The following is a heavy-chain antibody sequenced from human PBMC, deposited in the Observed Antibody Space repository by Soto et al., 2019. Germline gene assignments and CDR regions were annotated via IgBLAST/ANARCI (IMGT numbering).Heavy chain of an antibody. Sequence: PSETLSLTCTVSGGSISSGANYWSWIRQHPGKGLEWIGYIYYSGSTYYNPSLKSRVTISVDTSKNQFSLKLSSVTAADTAVYYCARVGGINWFDPWGQGTLVTVSS. V-gene: IGHV4-31*03. CDR1: GGSISSGANY. D-gene: IGHD1-20*01. J-gene: IGHJ5*02. CDR3: ARVGGINWFDP. CDR2: IYYSGST.